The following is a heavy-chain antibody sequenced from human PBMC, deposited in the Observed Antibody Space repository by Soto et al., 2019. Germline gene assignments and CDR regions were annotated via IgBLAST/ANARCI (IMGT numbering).Heavy chain of an antibody. CDR3: ARSQGSSTSLEIYYYYYYGMDV. Sequence: QVQLVQSGAEVKKPGSSVKLSCKASGGTFGSYAISWVRQAPGQGLEWVGGIIPIPGTANYAQKFQGRVTIAADESTSTAYMELSSLRSEDTAVYYCARSQGSSTSLEIYYYYYYGMDVWGQGTTVTVSS. CDR2: IIPIPGTA. D-gene: IGHD2-2*01. CDR1: GGTFGSYA. V-gene: IGHV1-69*01. J-gene: IGHJ6*02.